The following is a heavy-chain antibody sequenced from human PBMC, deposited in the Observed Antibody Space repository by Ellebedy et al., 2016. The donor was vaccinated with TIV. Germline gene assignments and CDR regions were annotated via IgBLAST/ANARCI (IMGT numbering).Heavy chain of an antibody. Sequence: SGPTLVKPTQTLTLTCTFSGFSLSTSGVGVGWIRQPPGKALEWLALIYWDDDKRYSPSLKSRLTITKDTSKNQVVLTMTNMDPVDTATYYCAHAPYYDTLTGWYFDLWGRGTLVTVSS. V-gene: IGHV2-5*02. CDR3: AHAPYYDTLTGWYFDL. D-gene: IGHD3-9*01. CDR2: IYWDDDK. CDR1: GFSLSTSGVG. J-gene: IGHJ2*01.